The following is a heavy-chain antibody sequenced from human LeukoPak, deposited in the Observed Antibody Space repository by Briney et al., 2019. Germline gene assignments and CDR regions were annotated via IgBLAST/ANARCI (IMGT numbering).Heavy chain of an antibody. CDR2: ISYDGSNK. D-gene: IGHD4-11*01. CDR3: AKGRDYNFDY. CDR1: GFTFSSYG. V-gene: IGHV3-30*18. Sequence: GRPLRLSCAASGFTFSSYGMHWVRQAPGKGLEWVAVISYDGSNKYYADSVKGRFTISRDNSKNTLYLQMNSLRAEDTAVYYCAKGRDYNFDYWGQGTLVTVSS. J-gene: IGHJ4*02.